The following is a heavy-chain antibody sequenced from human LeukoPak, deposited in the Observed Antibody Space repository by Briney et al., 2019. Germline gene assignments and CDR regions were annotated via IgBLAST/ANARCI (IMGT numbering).Heavy chain of an antibody. D-gene: IGHD3-3*01. CDR3: AKVGVGAYYDFWGYYYMDV. V-gene: IGHV3-23*01. Sequence: AGGSLRLSCAASGFTLEDYTMHWVRQPPGKGLEWVSAISGSGGSTYYADSVKGRFTISRDNSKNTLYLQMNSPRAEDTAVYYCAKVGVGAYYDFWGYYYMDVWGKGTTVTVSS. CDR2: ISGSGGST. J-gene: IGHJ6*03. CDR1: GFTLEDYT.